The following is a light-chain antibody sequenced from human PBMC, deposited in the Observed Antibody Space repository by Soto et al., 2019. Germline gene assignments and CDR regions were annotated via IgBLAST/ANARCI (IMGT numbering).Light chain of an antibody. V-gene: IGKV3-15*01. CDR1: ESVSSH. Sequence: EIVMPQSPAPLSVSPGERVPVSCRASESVSSHLAWYQQKAGQAPRLLIYGASTRATGIPARFSGSGSGTEFTLTISTLQSEDVAIYYCQQYNSWPPYTFGQGTKLEI. J-gene: IGKJ2*01. CDR2: GAS. CDR3: QQYNSWPPYT.